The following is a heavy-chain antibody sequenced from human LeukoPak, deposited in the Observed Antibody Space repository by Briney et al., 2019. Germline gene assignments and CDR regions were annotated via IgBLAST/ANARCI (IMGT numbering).Heavy chain of an antibody. CDR2: ISGSGGST. D-gene: IGHD6-13*01. CDR3: AKALAAAGTGNYFDY. CDR1: GCTFSTYA. V-gene: IGHV3-23*01. Sequence: GGSLRLSCAASGCTFSTYAMTWVRQAPGKGLEWVSAISGSGGSTYYADSVKGRFTISRYNSKNTLYLQMNSLRAEDTAVYYCAKALAAAGTGNYFDYWGQGTLVTVSS. J-gene: IGHJ4*02.